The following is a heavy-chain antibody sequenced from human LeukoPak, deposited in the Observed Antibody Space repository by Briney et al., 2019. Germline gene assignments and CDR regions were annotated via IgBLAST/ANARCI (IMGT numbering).Heavy chain of an antibody. CDR2: ISYDGSNK. J-gene: IGHJ4*02. Sequence: GGSLRLSCAASGFTFSSYAMHWVRQAPGKGLEWVAVISYDGSNKYYADSVKGRFTISRDNSKNTLYLQMNSLRAEDMAVYYCARDRAWNYFDYWGQGTLVTVSS. V-gene: IGHV3-30-3*01. D-gene: IGHD3-3*01. CDR3: ARDRAWNYFDY. CDR1: GFTFSSYA.